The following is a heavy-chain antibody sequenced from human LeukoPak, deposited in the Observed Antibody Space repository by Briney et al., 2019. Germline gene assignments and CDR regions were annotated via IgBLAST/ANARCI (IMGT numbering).Heavy chain of an antibody. CDR2: IYSGGST. V-gene: IGHV3-53*01. CDR1: GFSFSSNY. Sequence: GGSLRLSCAASGFSFSSNYMSWVRQAPGKGLEWVSVIYSGGSTYYSDSVKGRFTISRDNSKNTLYLQMNSLRAEDTAVYYCARRRMATFDYWGQGTLVTVSS. J-gene: IGHJ4*02. D-gene: IGHD5-24*01. CDR3: ARRRMATFDY.